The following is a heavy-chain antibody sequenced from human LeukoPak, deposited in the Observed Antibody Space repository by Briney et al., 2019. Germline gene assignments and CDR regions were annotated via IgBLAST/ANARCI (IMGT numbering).Heavy chain of an antibody. Sequence: GGSLRLTCTASGFPFIDYSMNWIRQAPGKGLEWISYIGIESGNTNYPDSEKGRFTISADNAKQSLYLQMNSLRVEDTAVYYCARDHNYAFDNWGQGTLVSVSS. J-gene: IGHJ4*02. CDR3: ARDHNYAFDN. CDR2: IGIESGNT. V-gene: IGHV3-11*06. D-gene: IGHD1-1*01. CDR1: GFPFIDYS.